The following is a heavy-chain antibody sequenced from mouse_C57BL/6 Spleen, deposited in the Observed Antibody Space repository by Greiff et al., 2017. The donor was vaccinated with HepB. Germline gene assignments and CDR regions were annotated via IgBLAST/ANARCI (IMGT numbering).Heavy chain of an antibody. Sequence: VKLQQPGAELVKPGASVKMSCKASGYTFTSYWITWVKQRPGQGLEWIGDIYPGSGSTNYNEKFKSKATLTVDTSSSTAYMQLSSLTSEDSAVYYCARRAYGSEAMDYWGQGTSVTVSS. D-gene: IGHD1-1*01. CDR2: IYPGSGST. CDR3: ARRAYGSEAMDY. J-gene: IGHJ4*01. CDR1: GYTFTSYW. V-gene: IGHV1-55*01.